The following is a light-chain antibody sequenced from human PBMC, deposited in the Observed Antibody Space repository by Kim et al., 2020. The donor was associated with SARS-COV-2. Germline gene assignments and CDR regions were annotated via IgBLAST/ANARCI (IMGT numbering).Light chain of an antibody. Sequence: GERATLPCRARQSLPTFLAWYQHKPGQAPRLLIYDASNRATGVPARFSGSGSGTDFTLTINYLEREDFAVYYCQQRFSWPLTYGGGTKLEI. CDR3: QQRFSWPLT. J-gene: IGKJ4*01. V-gene: IGKV3-11*01. CDR1: QSLPTF. CDR2: DAS.